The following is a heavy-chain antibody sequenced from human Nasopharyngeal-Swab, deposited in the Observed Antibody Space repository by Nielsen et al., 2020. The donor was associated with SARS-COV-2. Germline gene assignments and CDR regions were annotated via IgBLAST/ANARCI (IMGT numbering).Heavy chain of an antibody. CDR1: GGSISSSSYY. D-gene: IGHD2-2*01. V-gene: IGHV4-39*07. CDR3: AGFHCSSTSCYLSDYYYVMDV. CDR2: IYYSGST. J-gene: IGHJ6*02. Sequence: SETLSLTCTVSGGSISSSSYYWGWIRQPPGKGLEWIGSIYYSGSTYYNPSLKSRVTISVDTSKNQFSLKLSSVTAADTGVYYCAGFHCSSTSCYLSDYYYVMDVWGQGTTVTVSS.